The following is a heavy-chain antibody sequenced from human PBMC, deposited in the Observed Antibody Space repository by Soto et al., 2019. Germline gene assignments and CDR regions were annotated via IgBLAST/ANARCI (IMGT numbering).Heavy chain of an antibody. Sequence: QVQLQQWGAGLLKPSETLSLTCAVYGGSFSGYYWSWIRQPPGKGLEWIGEINHSGSTNYNPSLKSRVTISVDTSKNQFSLKLSSVTAADTAVYYCARSPYDSSGRGLAYYYGMDVWGQGTTVTVSS. V-gene: IGHV4-34*01. J-gene: IGHJ6*02. CDR1: GGSFSGYY. CDR2: INHSGST. D-gene: IGHD3-22*01. CDR3: ARSPYDSSGRGLAYYYGMDV.